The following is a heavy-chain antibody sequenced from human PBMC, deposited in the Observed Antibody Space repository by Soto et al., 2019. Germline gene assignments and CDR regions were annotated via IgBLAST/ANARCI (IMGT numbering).Heavy chain of an antibody. CDR3: ERDRVVAARLDPFNY. V-gene: IGHV1-18*01. J-gene: IGHJ4*02. Sequence: GASVKVSCKASGYTFTSYGISWVRQAPGQGLEWMGWISAYNGNTNYAQKHKGRVTMTTDTSTSTAYMELRSLRSDDTAVYYCERDRVVAARLDPFNYGAQGTLVTVS. D-gene: IGHD6-6*01. CDR1: GYTFTSYG. CDR2: ISAYNGNT.